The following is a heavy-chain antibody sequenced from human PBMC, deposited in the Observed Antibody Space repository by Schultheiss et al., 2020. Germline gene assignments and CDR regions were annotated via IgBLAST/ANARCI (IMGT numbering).Heavy chain of an antibody. V-gene: IGHV4-31*03. J-gene: IGHJ4*02. CDR2: IYYSGST. CDR1: GGSISSAAYY. D-gene: IGHD3-10*01. Sequence: SATLSLTCTVSGGSISSAAYYWSWIRQHPGKGLQWIGYIYYSGSTYYDPSLKSRVTISLDTSKNQFSLKMSSVTAADTAVYYCARVGSGTYFSPYFDYWGQGTLVTGSS. CDR3: ARVGSGTYFSPYFDY.